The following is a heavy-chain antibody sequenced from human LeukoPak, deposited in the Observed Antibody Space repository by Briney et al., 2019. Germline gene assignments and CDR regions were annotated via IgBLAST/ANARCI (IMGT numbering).Heavy chain of an antibody. CDR1: GGSISSFY. D-gene: IGHD2-2*01. V-gene: IGHV4-59*01. Sequence: KPSENLFLTCTVSGGSISSFYWSWIRQPPGKGLGWIGYIYYSGSTNYNPSLKSRVTISVDTSKNQFSLKLSSVTAADTAVYYCARAGYCSSTSCYAGYFDYWGQGTLVTVSS. CDR3: ARAGYCSSTSCYAGYFDY. CDR2: IYYSGST. J-gene: IGHJ4*02.